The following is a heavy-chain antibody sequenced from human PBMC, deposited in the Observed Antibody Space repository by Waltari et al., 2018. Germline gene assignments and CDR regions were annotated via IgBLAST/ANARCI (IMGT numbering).Heavy chain of an antibody. Sequence: QVQLVQSGAEVKKPGSSVKVSCKASGGPFSSYAISWVRQAPGQGLEWMGRIIPIFGTANYAQKFQGRVTITADKSTSTAYMELSSLRSEDTAVYYCARDGYSSSWSHYGMDVWGQGTTVTVSS. CDR2: IIPIFGTA. J-gene: IGHJ6*02. V-gene: IGHV1-69*08. CDR1: GGPFSSYA. CDR3: ARDGYSSSWSHYGMDV. D-gene: IGHD6-13*01.